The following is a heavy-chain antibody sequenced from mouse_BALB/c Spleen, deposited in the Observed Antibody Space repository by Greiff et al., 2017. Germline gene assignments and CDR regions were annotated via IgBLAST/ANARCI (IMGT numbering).Heavy chain of an antibody. J-gene: IGHJ3*01. Sequence: EVKLMESGGGLVQPGGSRKLSCAASGFTFSSFGMHWVRQAPEKGLEWVATISDGGSYTYYPDSVKGRFTISRDNAKNNLYLQMSSLKSEDTAMYYCAREYYGPFAYWGQGTLVTVAA. V-gene: IGHV5-6*03. D-gene: IGHD1-1*01. CDR2: ISDGGSYT. CDR3: AREYYGPFAY. CDR1: GFTFSSFG.